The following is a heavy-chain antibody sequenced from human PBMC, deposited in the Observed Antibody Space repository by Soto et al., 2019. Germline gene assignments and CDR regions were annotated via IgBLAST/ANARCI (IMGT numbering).Heavy chain of an antibody. CDR2: IWYDGSNK. D-gene: IGHD2-15*01. J-gene: IGHJ4*02. CDR3: AREINEVVVAATFDY. V-gene: IGHV3-33*01. CDR1: GFTFSSYG. Sequence: QVQLVESGGGVVQPGRSLRLSCAASGFTFSSYGRHWVRQAPGKGLEWVAVIWYDGSNKYYADSVKGRFTISRDNSKNTLYLQMNSLRAEDTAVYYCAREINEVVVAATFDYWGQGTLVTVSS.